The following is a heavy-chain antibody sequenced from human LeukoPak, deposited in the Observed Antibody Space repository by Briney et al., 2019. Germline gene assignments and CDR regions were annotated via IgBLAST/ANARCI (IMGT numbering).Heavy chain of an antibody. J-gene: IGHJ6*03. CDR2: IYHSGST. D-gene: IGHD2-2*02. V-gene: IGHV4-38-2*02. CDR1: GYSISSGYY. Sequence: SETLSLTCTVSGYSISSGYYWGWIRQPPGKGLERIGSIYHSGSTYYNPSLKSRVTISVDTSKNQFSLKLSSVTAADTAVYYCAREWNYCSSTSCYNYYYYYMDVWGXGTTVTVSS. CDR3: AREWNYCSSTSCYNYYYYYMDV.